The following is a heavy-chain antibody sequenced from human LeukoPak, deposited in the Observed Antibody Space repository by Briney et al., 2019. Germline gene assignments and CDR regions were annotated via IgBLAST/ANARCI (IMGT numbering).Heavy chain of an antibody. D-gene: IGHD3-16*01. Sequence: GGSLRLSCAASGFTFSSYGMHWVRQAPGKGLEWVAVISYDGSNKYYADSVKGRFTISRDNSKNSLYLQMNSLRAEDTAVYYCARELMGYWGQGTLVTVSS. J-gene: IGHJ4*02. V-gene: IGHV3-30*03. CDR2: ISYDGSNK. CDR1: GFTFSSYG. CDR3: ARELMGY.